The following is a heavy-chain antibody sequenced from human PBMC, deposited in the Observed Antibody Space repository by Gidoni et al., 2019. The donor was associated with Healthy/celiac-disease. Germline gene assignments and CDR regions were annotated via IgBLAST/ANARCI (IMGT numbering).Heavy chain of an antibody. CDR1: GFTFSSYE. CDR3: ARDGYGDDGYYYYGMDV. D-gene: IGHD4-17*01. V-gene: IGHV3-48*03. CDR2: ISSSGSTI. J-gene: IGHJ6*02. Sequence: EVQLVELGGGLVQPGGSLRLSVAASGFTFSSYELNWVRQAPGKGLEWVSYISSSGSTIYYADSVKGRFTISRDNAKNSLYLQMNSLRAEDTAVYYCARDGYGDDGYYYYGMDVWGQGTTVTVSS.